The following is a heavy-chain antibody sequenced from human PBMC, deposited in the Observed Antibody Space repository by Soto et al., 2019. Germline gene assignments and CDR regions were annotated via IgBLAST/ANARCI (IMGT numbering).Heavy chain of an antibody. V-gene: IGHV4-30-2*01. Sequence: QLQLQESGSRLVKPSQTLSLTCAVSGGSISSGGYSWSWLRQPPGKVLEWIGYISHSGSTYYNPFRKSRATISRDKSKNPFSLKLGSVTAADTAVFYCARTLYDILTGRLDAFDIWGQGTMDTVSS. D-gene: IGHD3-9*01. CDR1: GGSISSGGYS. CDR2: ISHSGST. CDR3: ARTLYDILTGRLDAFDI. J-gene: IGHJ3*02.